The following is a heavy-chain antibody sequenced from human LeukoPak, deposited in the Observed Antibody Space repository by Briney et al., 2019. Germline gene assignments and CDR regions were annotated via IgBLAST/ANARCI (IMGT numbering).Heavy chain of an antibody. CDR1: GFTFSSYW. CDR2: INSDGSST. CDR3: ATGYGYVWGSYRYLVPLGY. J-gene: IGHJ4*02. V-gene: IGHV3-74*01. Sequence: PGGSLRLSCAASGFTFSSYWMHWVRQAPGQGLVSVSRINSDGSSTSYADSVKGRFTISRDNAKNTLYLQMNSLRAEDTAVYYCATGYGYVWGSYRYLVPLGYWGQGTLVTVSS. D-gene: IGHD3-16*02.